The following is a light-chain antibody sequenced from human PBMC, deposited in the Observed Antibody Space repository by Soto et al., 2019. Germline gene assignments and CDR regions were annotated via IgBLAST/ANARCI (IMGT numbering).Light chain of an antibody. CDR1: LSISGW. V-gene: IGKV1-5*01. CDR2: NAF. J-gene: IGKJ4*01. CDR3: QKHDTAPLT. Sequence: DIQLTQSPSHLSASIGDTVTITCLASLSISGWLAWYQQAPGKAPKLLIFNAFTLQRGVPSRFRGGGSGTEFTLTISSLQPDDFATYYCQKHDTAPLTFGGGTKVDIK.